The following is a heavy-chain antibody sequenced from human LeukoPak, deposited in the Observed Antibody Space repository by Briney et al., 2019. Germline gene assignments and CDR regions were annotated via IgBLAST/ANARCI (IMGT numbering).Heavy chain of an antibody. D-gene: IGHD4-17*01. J-gene: IGHJ6*03. CDR1: GYTFTSYG. V-gene: IGHV1-18*01. CDR3: ARDQTATTSYYYYYMDV. CDR2: ISAYNGNT. Sequence: GASVKVSCKASGYTFTSYGISWVRQAPGQGLEWMGWISAYNGNTNYAQKLQGRVTMTTDTSTSTAYMELRSLRSDDTAVYYCARDQTATTSYYYYYMDVWGKGTTVTVSS.